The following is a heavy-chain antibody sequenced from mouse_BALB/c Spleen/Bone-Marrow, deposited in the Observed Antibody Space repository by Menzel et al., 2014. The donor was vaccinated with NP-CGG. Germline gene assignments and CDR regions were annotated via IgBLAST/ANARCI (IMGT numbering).Heavy chain of an antibody. V-gene: IGHV5-12-2*01. D-gene: IGHD1-2*01. Sequence: EVMLVESGGGLVQPGGSLKLSCAASGFTSSSYTMSWVRQTPEKRLEWVAYISNGGGSTYYPDTVKGRFTISRDNAKNTLYLQMSSLKSEDTAMYYCARRSAATYYFDYWGQGTTLTVSS. J-gene: IGHJ2*01. CDR1: GFTSSSYT. CDR2: ISNGGGST. CDR3: ARRSAATYYFDY.